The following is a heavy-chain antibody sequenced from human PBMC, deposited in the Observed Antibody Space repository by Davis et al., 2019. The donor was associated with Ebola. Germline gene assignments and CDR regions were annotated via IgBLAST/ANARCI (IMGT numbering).Heavy chain of an antibody. CDR3: ARPGYCTTTKCYTFMA. Sequence: ASVKVSCKASGYAFTSFFIHWVRQAPGHGLEWMGIINPSDGSTSYAQNFQDRVTLTRDTSTSTIYVELSSLRSEDTAVYFCARPGYCTTTKCYTFMAWGQGTLVTVSS. J-gene: IGHJ5*02. CDR2: INPSDGST. CDR1: GYAFTSFF. V-gene: IGHV1-46*01. D-gene: IGHD2-2*02.